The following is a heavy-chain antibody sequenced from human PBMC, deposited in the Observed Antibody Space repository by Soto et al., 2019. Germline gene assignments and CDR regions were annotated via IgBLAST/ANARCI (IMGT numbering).Heavy chain of an antibody. V-gene: IGHV3-23*01. J-gene: IGHJ3*02. D-gene: IGHD6-19*01. CDR1: GFLFSSYA. CDR3: AKTTDGWFSAFEI. CDR2: ISGSGTTA. Sequence: GGSLRLSCAASGFLFSSYAMSWVRPTPGKGLEWVSAISGSGTTAYYADSVKGRFTFSRDNSKKTMYLQMNSLRAEDTAVYYCAKTTDGWFSAFEIWGQGTMVTVSS.